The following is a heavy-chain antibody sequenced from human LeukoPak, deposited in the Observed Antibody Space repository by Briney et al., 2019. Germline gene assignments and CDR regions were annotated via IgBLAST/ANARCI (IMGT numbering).Heavy chain of an antibody. J-gene: IGHJ3*02. D-gene: IGHD6-19*01. CDR2: ISGSGGST. CDR1: GFTFSSYA. Sequence: GGSLRLSCAASGFTFSSYAMSWARQAPGKGLEWVSAISGSGGSTYYADSVKGRFTISRDNSKNTLYLQMNSLRAEDTAVYYCAKLGSSGWPYGDAFDIWGQGTMVTVSS. CDR3: AKLGSSGWPYGDAFDI. V-gene: IGHV3-23*01.